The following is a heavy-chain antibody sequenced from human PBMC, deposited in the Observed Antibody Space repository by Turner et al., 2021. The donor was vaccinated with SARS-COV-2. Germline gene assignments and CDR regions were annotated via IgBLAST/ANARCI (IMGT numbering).Heavy chain of an antibody. Sequence: QVQLVESGGGVVHPGRSLRLSCAASGFTFSSYAMHWVRQAPGKGLEWVALISYDGSNKYYADSVKGRFTISRDNSKNTLYLQMNSLRAEDTAVYYCARVRGGSYYYGMDVWGQGTTVTVSS. CDR1: GFTFSSYA. CDR3: ARVRGGSYYYGMDV. V-gene: IGHV3-30*04. CDR2: ISYDGSNK. D-gene: IGHD1-26*01. J-gene: IGHJ6*02.